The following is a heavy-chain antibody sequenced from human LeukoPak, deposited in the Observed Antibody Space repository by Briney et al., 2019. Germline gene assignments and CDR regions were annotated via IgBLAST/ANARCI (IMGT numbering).Heavy chain of an antibody. CDR3: AKDTYCSSTSCSYDY. J-gene: IGHJ4*02. CDR1: GFTFSSYS. D-gene: IGHD2-2*01. CDR2: ISSSSSTI. V-gene: IGHV3-48*01. Sequence: GGSLRLSCAASGFTFSSYSMNWVRQAPGKGLEWVSYISSSSSTIYYADSVKGRFTISRDNSKNTLYLQMNSLRAEDTAVYYCAKDTYCSSTSCSYDYWGQGTLVTVSS.